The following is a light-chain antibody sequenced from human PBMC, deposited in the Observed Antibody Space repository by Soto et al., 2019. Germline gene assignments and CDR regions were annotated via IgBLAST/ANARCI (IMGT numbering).Light chain of an antibody. CDR1: SGSVASNF. J-gene: IGLJ1*01. CDR2: GDN. CDR3: QSYDRSSLYV. V-gene: IGLV6-57*02. Sequence: NSMLTQPHSVSESPGKTVTISCTGSSGSVASNFVHWYQRRPGSAPTIVIYGDNQRPSGVPDRFSGSIDSSSNSASLTISGLKTEDEADYFCQSYDRSSLYVFGTGTKSPS.